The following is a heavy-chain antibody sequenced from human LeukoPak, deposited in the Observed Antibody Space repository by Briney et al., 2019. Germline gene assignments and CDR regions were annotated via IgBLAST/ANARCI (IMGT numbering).Heavy chain of an antibody. J-gene: IGHJ6*03. CDR1: GGSISSYY. CDR2: IYTSGST. CDR3: ATKNRATDYYYYYMDV. Sequence: SETLSLTCTVSGGSISSYYWSWIRQPAGKGLEWIGRIYTSGSTNYNPSLKSRVTMSVDTSKNQFSLKLSSVTAADTAVYYCATKNRATDYYYYYMDVWGKGTTVTVSS. V-gene: IGHV4-4*07.